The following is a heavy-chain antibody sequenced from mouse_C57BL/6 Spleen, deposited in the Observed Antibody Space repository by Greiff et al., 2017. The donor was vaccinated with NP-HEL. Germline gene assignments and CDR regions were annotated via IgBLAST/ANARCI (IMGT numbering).Heavy chain of an antibody. CDR3: ARRNYDYDGGAYYAMDY. V-gene: IGHV8-12*01. J-gene: IGHJ4*01. D-gene: IGHD2-4*01. CDR2: IYWDDDK. CDR1: GFSLSTSGMG. Sequence: QVTLKESGPGILQSSQTLSLTCSFSGFSLSTSGMGVSWIRQPSGKGLEWLAHIYWDDDKRYNPSLKSRLTISKDTSRNQGFLKITSVDTADTATYYCARRNYDYDGGAYYAMDYWGQGTSVTVSS.